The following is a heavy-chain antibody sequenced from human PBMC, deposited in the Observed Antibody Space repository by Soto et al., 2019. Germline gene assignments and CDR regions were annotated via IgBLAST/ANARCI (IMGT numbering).Heavy chain of an antibody. V-gene: IGHV3-23*01. D-gene: IGHD6-6*01. J-gene: IGHJ6*03. CDR3: AKIAAHDYYYYYYMDV. Sequence: GGSLRLSCAASGFTFSSYAMSWVRQAPGKGLEWVSAISGSGGSTYYADSVEGRFTISRDNSKNTLYLQMNSLRAEDTAVYYCAKIAAHDYYYYYYMDVWGKGTTVTVSS. CDR2: ISGSGGST. CDR1: GFTFSSYA.